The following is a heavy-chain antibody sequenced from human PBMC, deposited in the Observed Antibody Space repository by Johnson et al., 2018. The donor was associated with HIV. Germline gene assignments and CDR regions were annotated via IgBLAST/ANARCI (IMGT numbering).Heavy chain of an antibody. CDR2: INSDGSST. D-gene: IGHD4-17*01. CDR3: TTAVDGAPDAFDI. CDR1: GFTFSSYW. J-gene: IGHJ3*02. Sequence: VQLVESGGGLVQPGGSLRLSCAASGFTFSSYWMHWVRQAPGKGLVWVSRINSDGSSTSYADSVKGRFTISRDNAKNTLYLQMNSLKTEDTAVYYCTTAVDGAPDAFDIWGQGTMVTVSS. V-gene: IGHV3-74*02.